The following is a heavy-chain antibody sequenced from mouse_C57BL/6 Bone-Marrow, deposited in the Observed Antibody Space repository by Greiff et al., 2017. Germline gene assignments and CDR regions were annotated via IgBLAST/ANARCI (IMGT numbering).Heavy chain of an antibody. CDR3: ARTSGSTRAWFAY. CDR1: GYTFTNYW. CDR2: IYPGGGYT. D-gene: IGHD1-1*01. Sequence: QVQLQQSGAELVRPGTSVKMSCKASGYTFTNYWIGWAKQRPGHGLEWIGDIYPGGGYTNYNEKFKGKATLTADKSSSTAYMQFNSLTSEDSAIYSCARTSGSTRAWFAYWGQGTLVTVSA. J-gene: IGHJ3*01. V-gene: IGHV1-63*01.